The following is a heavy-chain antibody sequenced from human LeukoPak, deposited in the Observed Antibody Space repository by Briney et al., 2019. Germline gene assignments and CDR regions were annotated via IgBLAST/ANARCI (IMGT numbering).Heavy chain of an antibody. CDR1: GGSISSHH. CDR2: IYYSGST. CDR3: ARAYSSVVPYYYYYMDV. J-gene: IGHJ6*03. Sequence: SETLSLTCTVSGGSISSHHWSWIRQPPGKGLEWIGYIYYSGSTNYNPSLKSRVTISVDTSKNQFSLKLSSVTAADTAVYYCARAYSSVVPYYYYYMDVWGKGTTVTVSS. D-gene: IGHD6-25*01. V-gene: IGHV4-59*11.